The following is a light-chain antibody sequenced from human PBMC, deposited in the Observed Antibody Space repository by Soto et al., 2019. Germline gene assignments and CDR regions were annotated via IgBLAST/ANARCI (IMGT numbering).Light chain of an antibody. CDR2: EVS. J-gene: IGLJ1*01. CDR1: SSDIGGYKY. Sequence: QSVLTQPASVSGSPGQSITISCTGTSSDIGGYKYVSWYQQHAGKGPKLIIYEVSNRPLGVSNRFSGSKSGNAASLIITGLQAEDEAYYYCSSYTSSSTLYVFGPGTKLTVL. CDR3: SSYTSSSTLYV. V-gene: IGLV2-14*01.